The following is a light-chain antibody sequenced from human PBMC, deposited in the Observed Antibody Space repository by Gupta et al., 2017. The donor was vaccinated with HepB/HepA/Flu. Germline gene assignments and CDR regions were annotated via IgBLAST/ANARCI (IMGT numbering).Light chain of an antibody. Sequence: SYELTQPLSVSVALGQTARITCGEKNIGTKSVHWYQQKSGQAPVLVIYRDSIRTSGIPERVSGSNSGNTATLIISRAQGGDEADYFCQVWGSNTVIFGGGTKLTVL. J-gene: IGLJ2*01. V-gene: IGLV3-9*01. CDR1: NIGTKS. CDR3: QVWGSNTVI. CDR2: RDS.